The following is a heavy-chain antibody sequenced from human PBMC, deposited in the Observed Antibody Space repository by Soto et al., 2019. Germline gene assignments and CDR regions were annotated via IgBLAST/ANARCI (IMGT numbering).Heavy chain of an antibody. D-gene: IGHD3-9*01. Sequence: PGGSLRLSCAASGFTFSSYAMSWVRQAPGKGLEWVSAISGSGGSTYYADSVKGRFTISRDNSKNTLYLQMNSLRAEDTAVYYCAKEGDFDWLLSDYFDYWGQGTLVTVSS. CDR1: GFTFSSYA. V-gene: IGHV3-23*01. J-gene: IGHJ4*02. CDR2: ISGSGGST. CDR3: AKEGDFDWLLSDYFDY.